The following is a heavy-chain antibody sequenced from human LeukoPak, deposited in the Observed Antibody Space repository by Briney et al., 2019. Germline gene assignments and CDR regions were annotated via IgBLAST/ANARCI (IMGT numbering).Heavy chain of an antibody. CDR3: ARSPRYFYDSRAYTSCFDP. CDR2: IYYSGST. J-gene: IGHJ5*02. CDR1: GGSITNDNYS. D-gene: IGHD3-22*01. Sequence: SETLSLTCTVSGGSITNDNYSWGWIRQPPGKGLEWIGSIYYSGSTYNNPSLKSRLTISVDTSKNQFSLKLSPVTAADTAVYYCARSPRYFYDSRAYTSCFDPWGQGTLVTVSS. V-gene: IGHV4-39*07.